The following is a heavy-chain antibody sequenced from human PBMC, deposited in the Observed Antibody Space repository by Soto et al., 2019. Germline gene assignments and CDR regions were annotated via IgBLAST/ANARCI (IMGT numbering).Heavy chain of an antibody. CDR3: AKCRGVITFGGVIVIFDYFDY. CDR2: ISGSGGST. J-gene: IGHJ4*02. Sequence: EVQLLESGGGLVQPGGSLRLSCAASGFTFSSYAMSWVRQAPGKGLEWVSAISGSGGSTYYADSVKGRFTISRDNSKNTLYLQMNSLRGEDTAVYYCAKCRGVITFGGVIVIFDYFDYWGQGTLVTVSS. D-gene: IGHD3-16*02. CDR1: GFTFSSYA. V-gene: IGHV3-23*01.